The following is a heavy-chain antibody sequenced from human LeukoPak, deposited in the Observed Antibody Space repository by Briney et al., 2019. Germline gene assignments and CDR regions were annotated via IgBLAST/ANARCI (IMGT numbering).Heavy chain of an antibody. CDR2: IWHDGSNE. CDR3: ARGRFSYDSSTYYLDY. CDR1: GFTFSSNG. D-gene: IGHD3-22*01. V-gene: IGHV3-33*08. J-gene: IGHJ4*02. Sequence: GGSLRLSCAASGFTFSSNGMHWVRQAPGKGLEWVAVIWHDGSNEYYAESVKGRFSISRDNSKNTLYLQMNSLSAEDTAVYFCARGRFSYDSSTYYLDYWGQGTLVTVSS.